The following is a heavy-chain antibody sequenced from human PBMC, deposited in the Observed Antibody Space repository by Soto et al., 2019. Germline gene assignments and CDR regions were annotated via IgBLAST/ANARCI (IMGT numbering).Heavy chain of an antibody. D-gene: IGHD2-21*01. CDR1: DNSLSTHP. V-gene: IGHV1-69*04. Sequence: VQLEQSGAEWKKPGSSVTVSCKVSDNSLSTHPLSWIRQAPGQGPEWLGRIIPSRQITNYAQRFQDRLTITVVKSANTAYMTLRGLRSDDSAMYFCARDQYCETVTCFGQFDFWGSGTLVSVSS. CDR2: IIPSRQIT. CDR3: ARDQYCETVTCFGQFDF. J-gene: IGHJ2*01.